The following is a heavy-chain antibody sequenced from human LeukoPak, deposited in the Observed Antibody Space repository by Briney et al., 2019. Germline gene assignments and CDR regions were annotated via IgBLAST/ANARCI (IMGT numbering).Heavy chain of an antibody. D-gene: IGHD3-22*01. CDR1: GFTFSSYW. CDR3: ARDRLPYITYYYDSIGFDY. J-gene: IGHJ4*02. Sequence: GGSLRLSCAASGFTFSSYWMSWVRQAPGKGLEWVANIKQDGSEKYYVDSVKGRFTISRDNAKNSLYLQMNSLRAEDTAVYYCARDRLPYITYYYDSIGFDYWGQGTLVTVSS. CDR2: IKQDGSEK. V-gene: IGHV3-7*01.